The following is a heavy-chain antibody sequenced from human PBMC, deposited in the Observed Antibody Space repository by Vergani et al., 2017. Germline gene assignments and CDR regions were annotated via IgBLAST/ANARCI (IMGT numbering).Heavy chain of an antibody. V-gene: IGHV3-48*03. J-gene: IGHJ4*02. CDR3: ARLPDNCSGGSCYPY. Sequence: EVQLVESGGGLVQPGGSLRLSCAASGFTFSSYEMNWVRQAPGKGLEWVSYISSSGSTIYYADSVKGRFTISRDNAKNTLYLQMNSLRAEDTAVYYCARLPDNCSGGSCYPYWGQGTLVTVSS. D-gene: IGHD2-15*01. CDR2: ISSSGSTI. CDR1: GFTFSSYE.